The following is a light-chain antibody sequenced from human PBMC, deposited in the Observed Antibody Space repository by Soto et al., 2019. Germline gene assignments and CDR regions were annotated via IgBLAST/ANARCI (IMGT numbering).Light chain of an antibody. V-gene: IGLV2-14*01. CDR1: NSDVGGYNY. J-gene: IGLJ1*01. CDR3: SSYTSRSTLV. CDR2: EVS. Sequence: QSALTQPASVSGSPGQSITISCTGTNSDVGGYNYVSWCQQHPGKAPKLMIYEVSNRPSGVSNRFSGSKSGNTASLTISGLQAEDEADYYCSSYTSRSTLVFGTGTKLTVL.